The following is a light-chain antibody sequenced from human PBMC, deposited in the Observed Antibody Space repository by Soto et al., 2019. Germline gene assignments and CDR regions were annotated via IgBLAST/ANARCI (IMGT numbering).Light chain of an antibody. Sequence: QSALTQPASVSGSPGQSITISCTGTSSDVGAYNYVSWYQQHPGKAPQLMIYEVNNRPSGVSNRFSGSKSGNTASLTISGLQAEDEADYYCSSYATTTHVLFGGGTKVTVL. CDR3: SSYATTTHVL. CDR1: SSDVGAYNY. CDR2: EVN. J-gene: IGLJ2*01. V-gene: IGLV2-14*01.